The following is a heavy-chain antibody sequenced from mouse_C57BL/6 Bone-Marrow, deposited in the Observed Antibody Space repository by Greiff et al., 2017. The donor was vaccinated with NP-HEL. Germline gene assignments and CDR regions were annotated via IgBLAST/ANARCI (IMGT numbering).Heavy chain of an antibody. V-gene: IGHV1-63*01. Sequence: QVQLQQSGAELVRPGTSVKMSCKASGYTFTNYWIGWAKQRPGHGLEWIGDIYPGGGYTNYNEKFKGKATLTADKSSSTAYMQLISLTSEDSAIYYCARSPVVAFDYWGQGTTLTVSS. J-gene: IGHJ2*01. D-gene: IGHD1-1*01. CDR2: IYPGGGYT. CDR1: GYTFTNYW. CDR3: ARSPVVAFDY.